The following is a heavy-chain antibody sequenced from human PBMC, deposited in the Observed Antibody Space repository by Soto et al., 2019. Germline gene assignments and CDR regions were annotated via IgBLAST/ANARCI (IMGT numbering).Heavy chain of an antibody. Sequence: PGGSLCLSCAASGFTFSSDAMHWVRQAPGKVLECVAFISYDGTNKYYPDSVKGRFTISRDNSKKTLSLQMNSLRAEDTAVYYCARRPDAFDIWGQGTMVTVSS. J-gene: IGHJ3*02. V-gene: IGHV3-30-3*01. CDR1: GFTFSSDA. CDR3: ARRPDAFDI. CDR2: ISYDGTNK.